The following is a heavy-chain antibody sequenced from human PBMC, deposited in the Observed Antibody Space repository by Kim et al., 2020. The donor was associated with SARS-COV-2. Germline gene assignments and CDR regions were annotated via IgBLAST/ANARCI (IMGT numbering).Heavy chain of an antibody. CDR1: GFTFSSYS. D-gene: IGHD6-13*01. CDR3: ATPGRHSSSWYWFDP. J-gene: IGHJ5*02. CDR2: ISSSSSYI. Sequence: GGSLRLSCAASGFTFSSYSMNWVRQAPGKGLEWVSSISSSSSYIYYADSVKGRFTISRDNAKNSLYLQMNSLRAEDTAVYYCATPGRHSSSWYWFDPWGQGTLVTVSS. V-gene: IGHV3-21*01.